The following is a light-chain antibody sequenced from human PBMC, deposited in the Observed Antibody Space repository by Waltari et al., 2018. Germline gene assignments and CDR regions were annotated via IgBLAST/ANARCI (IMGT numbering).Light chain of an antibody. V-gene: IGLV1-40*01. CDR2: DNN. J-gene: IGLJ3*02. CDR1: GPNYD. Sequence: QSVLTQPPSVSGAPGQRVTISCTGIGPNYDVHWYQHLPGTAPKLLIYDNNKRPSGVPDRFSGSKSGTSASLAITGLQAEDEADYYCQSHDITLSAWVFGGGTKLTVL. CDR3: QSHDITLSAWV.